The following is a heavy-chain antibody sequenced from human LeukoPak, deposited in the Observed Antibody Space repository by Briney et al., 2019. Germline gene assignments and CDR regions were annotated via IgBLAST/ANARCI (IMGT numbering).Heavy chain of an antibody. D-gene: IGHD2-15*01. Sequence: SETLSLTCAVYGGSFSGYYWSWIRQPPGKGLEWIGEINHSGSTNYNPSLKSRVTISVDTSKNQFSLKLSSVTAADTAVYYCARGPSSCLFDYWAREPWSPSPQ. J-gene: IGHJ4*02. V-gene: IGHV4-34*01. CDR2: INHSGST. CDR1: GGSFSGYY. CDR3: ARGPSSCLFDY.